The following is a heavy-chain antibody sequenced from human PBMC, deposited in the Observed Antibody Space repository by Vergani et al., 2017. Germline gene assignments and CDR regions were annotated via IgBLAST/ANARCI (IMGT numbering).Heavy chain of an antibody. J-gene: IGHJ6*02. D-gene: IGHD2-21*02. V-gene: IGHV4-59*01. Sequence: QVRLQESGPGLVKPSETLSLTCSVSGGSMSGYHWSWIRQPPGKELEWIGYMYHSGSTNYNPSLETRVTISGDTSKNQFSLKLNSVTAADTAVYYCARHLAYCGGDCYPYYYGMDVWGQGTTVTVSS. CDR1: GGSMSGYH. CDR2: MYHSGST. CDR3: ARHLAYCGGDCYPYYYGMDV.